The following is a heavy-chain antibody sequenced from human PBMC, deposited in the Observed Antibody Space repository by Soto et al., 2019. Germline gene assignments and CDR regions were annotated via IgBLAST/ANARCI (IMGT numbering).Heavy chain of an antibody. D-gene: IGHD6-19*01. CDR1: GGSISSSSYY. J-gene: IGHJ4*02. CDR2: IYYSGST. V-gene: IGHV4-39*01. CDR3: ANGESSGWYPRADY. Sequence: ETLSLTCTVSGGSISSSSYYWGWIRQPPGKGLEWIGSIYYSGSTYYNPSLKSRVTISVDTSKNQFSLKLSSVTAADTAVYYCANGESSGWYPRADYWGQGTLVTVSS.